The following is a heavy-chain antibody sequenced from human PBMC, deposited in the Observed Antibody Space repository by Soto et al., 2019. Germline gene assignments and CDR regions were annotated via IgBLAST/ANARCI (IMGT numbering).Heavy chain of an antibody. Sequence: GGSLRLSCAASGFTFSNAWMSWVRQAPGKGLEWVGRIRSKTDGGTTDYAAPVKGRITISRDDSKNTLYLQMNSLKTENTAVYYVYTDPHTYYYDSNGSFEHWGQGTLVTVSS. CDR3: YTDPHTYYYDSNGSFEH. J-gene: IGHJ1*01. CDR2: IRSKTDGGTT. CDR1: GFTFSNAW. V-gene: IGHV3-15*01. D-gene: IGHD3-22*01.